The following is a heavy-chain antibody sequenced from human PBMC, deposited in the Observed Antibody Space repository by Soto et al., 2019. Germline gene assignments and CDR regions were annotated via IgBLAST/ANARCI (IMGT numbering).Heavy chain of an antibody. Sequence: QVQLVQSGAEVKKPGASVKLSCKASGYTFINYYIHWVRQAPGQGLEWRGIFNPTSGSTNYAQKFQVRVTLTMDTSTRTVYMELSSLRFDDTAVYYCARDLAAGDYWGQGTLVTVSS. CDR3: ARDLAAGDY. D-gene: IGHD6-13*01. CDR2: FNPTSGST. V-gene: IGHV1-46*01. CDR1: GYTFINYY. J-gene: IGHJ4*02.